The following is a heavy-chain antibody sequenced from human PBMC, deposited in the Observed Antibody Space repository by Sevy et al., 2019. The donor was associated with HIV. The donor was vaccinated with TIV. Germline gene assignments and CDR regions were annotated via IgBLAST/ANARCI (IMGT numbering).Heavy chain of an antibody. CDR3: ARDANWGWDY. V-gene: IGHV3-7*03. D-gene: IGHD7-27*01. J-gene: IGHJ4*02. CDR1: GFTLSNSW. Sequence: GGSLRLSCAASGFTLSNSWMSWVRQPPGKELEWVGNIKQDGSEEYYVDSVKGRFTISRDNAKKSLYLQMNSLRDEDTAVYYCARDANWGWDYWGQGTVVTVSS. CDR2: IKQDGSEE.